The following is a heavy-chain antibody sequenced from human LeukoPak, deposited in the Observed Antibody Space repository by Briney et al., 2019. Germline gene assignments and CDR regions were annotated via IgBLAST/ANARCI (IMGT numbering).Heavy chain of an antibody. D-gene: IGHD6-13*01. Sequence: SETLSLTCAVSGGSISSYYWSWIRRPPGKGLEWIGYIYYSGSTNYNPSLKSRVTISVDTSKNQFSLKLLSVTAADTAVYYCARGMQQLYHSDSWGRGTLVTVSS. CDR1: GGSISSYY. J-gene: IGHJ4*02. CDR2: IYYSGST. V-gene: IGHV4-59*01. CDR3: ARGMQQLYHSDS.